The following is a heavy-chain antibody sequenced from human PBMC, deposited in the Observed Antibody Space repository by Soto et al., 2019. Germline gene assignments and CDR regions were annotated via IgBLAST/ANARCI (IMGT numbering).Heavy chain of an antibody. CDR1: GYSFTSYG. D-gene: IGHD5-12*01. CDR2: IYPGDSDT. Sequence: PGESLKISCKGSGYSFTSYGSGWVRQMPGKGLEWMGIIYPGDSDTRYSPSFQGQVTISADKSISTAYLQWSSLKASDTAMYYCATSLVATIKSYYYYGMDVWGQGTTVTVSS. CDR3: ATSLVATIKSYYYYGMDV. V-gene: IGHV5-51*01. J-gene: IGHJ6*02.